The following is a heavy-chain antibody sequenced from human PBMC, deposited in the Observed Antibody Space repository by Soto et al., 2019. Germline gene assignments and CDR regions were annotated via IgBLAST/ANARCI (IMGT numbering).Heavy chain of an antibody. CDR2: VYYSGST. CDR1: GGSTNSRSDY. D-gene: IGHD3-16*01. J-gene: IGHJ4*02. CDR3: AIQPRGPGYGERGLYFDY. Sequence: SETLSLTCTVSGGSTNSRSDYWGWIRQPPGKGLEWIGSVYYSGSTHDNPSLQSRVTISVDTSRNQFSLNLISVTAADTAVYFCAIQPRGPGYGERGLYFDYWDRETLLTVSS. V-gene: IGHV4-39*01.